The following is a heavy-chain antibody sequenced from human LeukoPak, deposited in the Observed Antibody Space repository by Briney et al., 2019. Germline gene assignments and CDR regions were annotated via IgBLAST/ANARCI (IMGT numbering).Heavy chain of an antibody. V-gene: IGHV2-70*01. J-gene: IGHJ4*02. CDR2: IDWGDDK. D-gene: IGHD6-13*01. CDR3: ARRRLATAGPYFDY. Sequence: SGPTLVNPTQTLTLTCTFSGFSLDNSGMCVNWIRQPPGKALEWLALIDWGDDKYYSTSLKTRLTISKDTSKNQVVLTMTDLDPVDTATYYCARRRLATAGPYFDYWGQGTLVTVSP. CDR1: GFSLDNSGMC.